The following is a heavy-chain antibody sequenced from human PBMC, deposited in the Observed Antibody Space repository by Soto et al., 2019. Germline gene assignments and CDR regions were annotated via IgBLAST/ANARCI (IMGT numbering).Heavy chain of an antibody. J-gene: IGHJ4*02. CDR1: GFTFSSYG. D-gene: IGHD2-15*01. CDR3: AKYLEEVCSGCSCYVDY. CDR2: ISYDESNK. Sequence: QVQLVESGGGVVQPGRSLRLSCAASGFTFSSYGMHWVRQAPGKGLEWVAVISYDESNKYYADSVKGRFTISRDNYKNTLYLQMNSPRAGGKAVYYRAKYLEEVCSGCSCYVDYWGQGTLVTDSS. V-gene: IGHV3-30*18.